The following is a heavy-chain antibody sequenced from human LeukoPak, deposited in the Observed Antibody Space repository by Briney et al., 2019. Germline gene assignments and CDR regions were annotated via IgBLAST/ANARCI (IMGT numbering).Heavy chain of an antibody. Sequence: GGSLRLSCAASGFTFSDYYMSWIRQAPGKGLEWISYISSSSSYTNYADSVKGRFTISRDNAKNSLYLQMNSLRAEDTAVYNCASPAAGTNFDCWGQGTLVTVSS. V-gene: IGHV3-11*03. J-gene: IGHJ4*02. CDR3: ASPAAGTNFDC. CDR1: GFTFSDYY. D-gene: IGHD6-13*01. CDR2: ISSSSSYT.